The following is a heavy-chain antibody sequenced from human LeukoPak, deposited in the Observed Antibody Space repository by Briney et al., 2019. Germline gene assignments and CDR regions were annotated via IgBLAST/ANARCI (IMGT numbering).Heavy chain of an antibody. V-gene: IGHV4-4*07. D-gene: IGHD3-22*01. J-gene: IGHJ4*02. CDR2: IYTGGST. CDR3: ARDGGYYDSSGPFDY. CDR1: GGSISSYY. Sequence: PSETLSLTCTVSGGSISSYYWSWIRQPAGKGLEWIGRIYTGGSTNYNPSLKSRVTMSVDTSKNQFSLKLSSVTAADTAVYYCARDGGYYDSSGPFDYWGQGTLVTVSS.